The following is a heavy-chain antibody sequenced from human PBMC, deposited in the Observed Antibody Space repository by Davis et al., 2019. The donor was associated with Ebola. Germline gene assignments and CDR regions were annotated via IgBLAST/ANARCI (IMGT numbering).Heavy chain of an antibody. D-gene: IGHD6-19*01. CDR2: ISGSGGST. V-gene: IGHV3-23*01. J-gene: IGHJ4*02. Sequence: GESLKISCTVSGFTFSSYAMSWVRQAPGKGLEWVSVISGSGGSTYYGDSVKGRFTISRDNSKNILYLQLNSLRTEDTALYYCARPCSSGWFGGTRDYWGQGTLVTVSS. CDR1: GFTFSSYA. CDR3: ARPCSSGWFGGTRDY.